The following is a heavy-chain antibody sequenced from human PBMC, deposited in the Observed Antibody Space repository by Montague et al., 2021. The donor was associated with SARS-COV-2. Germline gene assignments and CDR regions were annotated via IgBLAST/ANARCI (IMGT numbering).Heavy chain of an antibody. D-gene: IGHD3-10*01. J-gene: IGHJ3*02. CDR2: IYYSGST. V-gene: IGHV4-59*02. CDR3: ARGDFGPGSYPFDI. Sequence: SXTLSLTCTVAGGSVNSYYWGWIRQPPGKGLEWIGYIYYSGSTNYNPSLKSRVTMSVDRSENQFSLRLTSVTAADTAVYYCARGDFGPGSYPFDIWGRGTPVTVSS. CDR1: GGSVNSYY.